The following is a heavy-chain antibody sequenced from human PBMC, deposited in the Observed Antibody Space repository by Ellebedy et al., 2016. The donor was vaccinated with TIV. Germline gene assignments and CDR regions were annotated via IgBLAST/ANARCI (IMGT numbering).Heavy chain of an antibody. CDR3: ARARDYSRGGRYPIYFFDS. D-gene: IGHD2-15*01. Sequence: SVKVSCNASGGTSNNYAINWVRQAPGQRLVWMGGIIPIFSTPNYAQKFQDRVTITADESTSTTYMALSSLRSEDTAVYYCARARDYSRGGRYPIYFFDSWGQGTLVTVSS. CDR2: IIPIFSTP. V-gene: IGHV1-69*13. J-gene: IGHJ4*02. CDR1: GGTSNNYA.